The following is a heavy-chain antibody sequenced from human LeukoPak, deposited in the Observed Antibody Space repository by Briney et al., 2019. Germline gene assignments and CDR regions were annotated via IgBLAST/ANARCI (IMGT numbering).Heavy chain of an antibody. V-gene: IGHV3-30*02. D-gene: IGHD3-10*01. CDR2: IRYDGSNQ. J-gene: IGHJ6*03. CDR1: GFTFSSYG. Sequence: GGSLRLSCAASGFTFSSYGMHWARQAPGKGLEWVTFIRYDGSNQYYADSVRGRFSISRDNSKNTLYLQMNSLRPEDTAVYYCAKVGGGSGNYQSYYYYYMDVWGKGTTVTISS. CDR3: AKVGGGSGNYQSYYYYYMDV.